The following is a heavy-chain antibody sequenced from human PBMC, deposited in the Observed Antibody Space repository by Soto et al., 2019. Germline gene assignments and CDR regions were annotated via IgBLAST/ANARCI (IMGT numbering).Heavy chain of an antibody. CDR2: IYYSGST. V-gene: IGHV4-31*03. CDR3: ARASLAAAGTSICDY. D-gene: IGHD6-13*01. CDR1: GGSISSGGYY. J-gene: IGHJ4*02. Sequence: SETMSLTCTVSGGSISSGGYYWSWIRQHPGKGLEWIGYIYYSGSTYYNPSLKSRVTISVDTSKNQFSLKLSSVTAADTAVYYCARASLAAAGTSICDYWGQGTLVTVSS.